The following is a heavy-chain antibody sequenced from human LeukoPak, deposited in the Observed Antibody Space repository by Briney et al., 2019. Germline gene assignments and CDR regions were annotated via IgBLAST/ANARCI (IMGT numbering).Heavy chain of an antibody. J-gene: IGHJ4*02. V-gene: IGHV3-30*18. CDR2: ISYDGNNE. CDR1: GFTFSSYG. Sequence: GGSLRLSCAASGFTFSSYGMHWVRQAPGKGLEWVAVISYDGNNEYYADSVKGRFTISRDNSKTTLYLQMNRLRAEDTGVYYCAKTAFPAAFLLVDYWGQGTLVTVSS. D-gene: IGHD2-2*01. CDR3: AKTAFPAAFLLVDY.